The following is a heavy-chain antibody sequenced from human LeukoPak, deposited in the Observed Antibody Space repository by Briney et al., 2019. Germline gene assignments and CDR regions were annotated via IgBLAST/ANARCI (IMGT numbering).Heavy chain of an antibody. J-gene: IGHJ4*02. D-gene: IGHD3-10*01. Sequence: PSETLSLTCTVSGGSISSGDYYWSWIRQPPGKGLEWIGYIYYSGSTYYNPSLKSRVTISVDRSENQFSLKLSSVTAADTAVYYCARYGGSGTYYFDYWGQGTLVTVSS. V-gene: IGHV4-30-4*01. CDR3: ARYGGSGTYYFDY. CDR1: GGSISSGDYY. CDR2: IYYSGST.